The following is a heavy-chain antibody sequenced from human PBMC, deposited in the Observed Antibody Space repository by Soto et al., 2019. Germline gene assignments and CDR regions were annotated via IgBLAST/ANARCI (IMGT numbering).Heavy chain of an antibody. D-gene: IGHD6-13*01. CDR3: ARSRAVAGSYFFDY. Sequence: ASVKVSCKASEYTFTNYAVHWVRQAPGQRLEWMGWINAGNGNTKYSQKFQGRVTITRDTSASTVYMELSSLTFEDTAVYYCARSRAVAGSYFFDYWGQGNLVTVS. V-gene: IGHV1-3*01. J-gene: IGHJ4*02. CDR2: INAGNGNT. CDR1: EYTFTNYA.